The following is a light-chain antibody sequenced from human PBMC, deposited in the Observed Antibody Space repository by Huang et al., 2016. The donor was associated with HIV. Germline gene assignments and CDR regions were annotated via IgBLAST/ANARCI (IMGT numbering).Light chain of an antibody. CDR1: QGISNF. CDR2: SAS. V-gene: IGKV1-NL1*01. J-gene: IGKJ1*01. CDR3: QQYYLTPPT. Sequence: DIQMTQSPSSLSASIGDRVTITCRASQGISNFLAWYQQKPGKAPKRLVYSASTLESGVPSRFSGSGSGTDYFLTITSLQPEDFATYYCQQYYLTPPTFGQGTKVEIK.